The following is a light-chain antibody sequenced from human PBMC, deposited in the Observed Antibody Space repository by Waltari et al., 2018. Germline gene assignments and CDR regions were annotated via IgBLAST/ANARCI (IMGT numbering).Light chain of an antibody. J-gene: IGLJ2*01. CDR3: QSSDSSLSAHVL. CDR1: SSNIGADYD. Sequence: QSVLTQPPSVSGAPGQRVTISCTGSSSNIGADYDVHWYKPLPGTAPKLLHYGTRHRPSGIPARFYGSKSGTSASLAITGLQPEDEADYYCQSSDSSLSAHVLFGTGTKLTVL. CDR2: GTR. V-gene: IGLV1-40*01.